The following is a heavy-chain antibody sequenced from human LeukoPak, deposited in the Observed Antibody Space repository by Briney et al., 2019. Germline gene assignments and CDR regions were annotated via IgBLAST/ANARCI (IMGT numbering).Heavy chain of an antibody. Sequence: ASVKLSFTASGYTFTSYGISLVRQAPGPGLEWMGWISAYNSNKNNAQKLQGRVTMTTDTSTSTAYMELRSLRYDDTAVYYCARAGITVTYCSGGSCYSYPDTRAYYFDYWGQGTLVTVSS. V-gene: IGHV1-18*01. CDR1: GYTFTSYG. D-gene: IGHD2-15*01. J-gene: IGHJ4*02. CDR2: ISAYNSNK. CDR3: ARAGITVTYCSGGSCYSYPDTRAYYFDY.